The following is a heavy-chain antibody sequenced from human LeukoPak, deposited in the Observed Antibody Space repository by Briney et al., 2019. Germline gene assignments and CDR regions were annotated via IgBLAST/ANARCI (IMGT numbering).Heavy chain of an antibody. CDR1: GFTFSSYG. J-gene: IGHJ6*02. CDR3: AKDGFNAYGMDV. CDR2: ISYDGSNK. V-gene: IGHV3-30*18. Sequence: PGRSLRLSCAASGFTFSSYGMHWVRQAPGKGLEWVAVISYDGSNKYYADSVKGRFTISRDNSKNTLYLQMNSLRAEDTAVYYCAKDGFNAYGMDVWGQGTTVTVSS.